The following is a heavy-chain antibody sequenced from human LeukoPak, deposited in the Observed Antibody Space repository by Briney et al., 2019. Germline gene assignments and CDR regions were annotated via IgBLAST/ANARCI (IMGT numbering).Heavy chain of an antibody. V-gene: IGHV3-7*01. Sequence: GGSLRLSCAASGFSFNSDWMDWVRQAPGKGLEWVANIKHDESEKNYLDSVKGRFTISRDNAQNSLYLQMSGLRVEDTAVYYCTRRLDDWGQGTLVTVSS. D-gene: IGHD3-16*01. CDR2: IKHDESEK. CDR1: GFSFNSDW. CDR3: TRRLDD. J-gene: IGHJ4*02.